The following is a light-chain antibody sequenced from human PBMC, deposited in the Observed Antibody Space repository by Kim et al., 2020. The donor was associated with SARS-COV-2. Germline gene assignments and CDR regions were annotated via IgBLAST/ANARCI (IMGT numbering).Light chain of an antibody. CDR1: QSMSSY. J-gene: IGKJ2*03. V-gene: IGKV1-39*01. Sequence: ASVGDRVTITCRASQSMSSYLNWYQQKPGKAPKLLIYAASSLQSGVPSRFSGSGSGTDFTLTISSLQPEDFATYYCQQSYSTPRDSFGQGTKLEI. CDR3: QQSYSTPRDS. CDR2: AAS.